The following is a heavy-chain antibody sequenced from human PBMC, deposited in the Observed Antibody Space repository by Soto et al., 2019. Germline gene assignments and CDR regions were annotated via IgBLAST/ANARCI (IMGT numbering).Heavy chain of an antibody. CDR3: ARDPPAFINLEWLRGDYYYYGMDV. CDR2: INSDGSST. Sequence: PGGSLRLSCAASGFTFSSYWMHWVRQAPGKGLVWVSRINSDGSSTSYADSVKGRFTISRDNAKNTLYLQMNSLRAEDTAVYYCARDPPAFINLEWLRGDYYYYGMDVWGQGTTVTVSS. J-gene: IGHJ6*02. CDR1: GFTFSSYW. V-gene: IGHV3-74*01. D-gene: IGHD3-3*01.